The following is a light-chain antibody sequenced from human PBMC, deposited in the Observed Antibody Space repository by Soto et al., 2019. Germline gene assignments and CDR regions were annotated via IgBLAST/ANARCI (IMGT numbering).Light chain of an antibody. CDR2: GAS. CDR3: QQYNNWPPWT. CDR1: QSVSSN. J-gene: IGKJ1*01. V-gene: IGKV3-15*01. Sequence: EIVMTQSPATLSVSPGERATLSCRASQSVSSNLAWYQQKPGQAPRHLIYGASTRATGITARLSGSGSGTEFTLTISSLQSEDFAVYYCQQYNNWPPWTFGQGTKVEIK.